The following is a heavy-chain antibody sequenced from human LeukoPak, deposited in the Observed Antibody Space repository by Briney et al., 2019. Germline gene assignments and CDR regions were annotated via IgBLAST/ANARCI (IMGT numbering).Heavy chain of an antibody. CDR1: GGSISSYY. Sequence: PSETLSLTCTVSGGSISSYYWSWIRQPPGKGLEWIGYIYYSGSTNYNPPLKSRVTISVDTSKNQFSLKLSSVTAADTAVYYCARAGLYYDILTGYYPGWFDPWGQGTLVTVSS. CDR2: IYYSGST. CDR3: ARAGLYYDILTGYYPGWFDP. V-gene: IGHV4-59*01. J-gene: IGHJ5*02. D-gene: IGHD3-9*01.